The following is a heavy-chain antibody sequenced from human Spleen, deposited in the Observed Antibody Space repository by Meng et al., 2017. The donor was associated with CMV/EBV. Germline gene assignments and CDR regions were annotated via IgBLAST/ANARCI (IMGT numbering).Heavy chain of an antibody. Sequence: GGSLRLSCVASGFTFSKYNMNWVRQAPGKGLEWVSYISRSRSSIYYADSVRGRFTISRDNAKNSLYLQMNSLRVEDTAVYYCAGSEAGMDVWGQGTTVTVSS. V-gene: IGHV3-48*04. CDR2: ISRSRSSI. CDR1: GFTFSKYN. J-gene: IGHJ6*02. CDR3: AGSEAGMDV.